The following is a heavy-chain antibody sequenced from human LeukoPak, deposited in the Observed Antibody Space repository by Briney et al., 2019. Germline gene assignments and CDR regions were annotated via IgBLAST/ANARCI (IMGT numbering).Heavy chain of an antibody. CDR1: GFTFSSYA. CDR2: ISGSGGST. J-gene: IGHJ4*02. V-gene: IGHV3-23*01. D-gene: IGHD3-10*01. Sequence: PGASLRLCCAASGFTFSSYAMSWVRQAPGKGLEWVSAISGSGGSTYYADSVKGRFTISRDNSKNTLYLQMNSLRAEDTAVYYCAKEGGPYYYGSGSYSAYDYWGQGTLVTVSS. CDR3: AKEGGPYYYGSGSYSAYDY.